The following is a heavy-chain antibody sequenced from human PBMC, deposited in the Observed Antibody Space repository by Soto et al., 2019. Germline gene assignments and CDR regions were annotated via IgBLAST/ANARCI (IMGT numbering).Heavy chain of an antibody. CDR2: IYHSGST. CDR1: GGSISRSNW. CDR3: ARSEMAAYYYYGMDV. D-gene: IGHD6-19*01. Sequence: QVQLQESGPGLVKPSGTLSLTCAVSGGSISRSNWWSWVRQPPGKGLEWFGEIYHSGSTNYNPSLKSRVTISVDKSKNQFSLKLSSVTAADTAVYYCARSEMAAYYYYGMDVWGQGTTVTVSS. J-gene: IGHJ6*02. V-gene: IGHV4-4*02.